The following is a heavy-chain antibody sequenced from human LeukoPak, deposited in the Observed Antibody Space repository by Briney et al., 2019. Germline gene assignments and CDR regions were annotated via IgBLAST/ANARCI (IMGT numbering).Heavy chain of an antibody. CDR2: IYYSGST. CDR1: GGSISSSSYY. D-gene: IGHD3-3*01. V-gene: IGHV4-39*01. Sequence: SETLSLTCTVSGGSISSSSYYWGWIRQPPGKGLEWIGSIYYSGSTYYNPSLKSRVTISVDTSKNQFSLKLSSVTAADTAVYYCARGRGGYYDFWSGYSRWPYYHYYYGMDVWGQGTTVTVSS. J-gene: IGHJ6*02. CDR3: ARGRGGYYDFWSGYSRWPYYHYYYGMDV.